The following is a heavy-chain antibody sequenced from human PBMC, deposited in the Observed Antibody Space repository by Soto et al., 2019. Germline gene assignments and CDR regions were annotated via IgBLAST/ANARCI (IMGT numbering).Heavy chain of an antibody. CDR3: ARDPLADYYYYYMDV. Sequence: GGSLRLSCVASGFTFSSYAMSWVRQAPGKGLEWVSYISSSSSTIYYADSVKGRFTISRDNAKNSLYLQMNSLRAEDTAVYYCARDPLADYYYYYMDVWGKGTTVTVSS. J-gene: IGHJ6*03. V-gene: IGHV3-48*01. CDR1: GFTFSSYA. CDR2: ISSSSSTI.